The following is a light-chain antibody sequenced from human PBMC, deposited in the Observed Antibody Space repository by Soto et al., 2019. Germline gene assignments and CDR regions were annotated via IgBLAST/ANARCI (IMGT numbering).Light chain of an antibody. Sequence: EIVMTQSPATLSVSPGERATLSCRASQTLGSDLAWYQQKPGLPPRLLIYGASSRASGFPARFSGSGSGTEVTLTISTLLSEDVAVYYCQQYKNWPLTFGGGTKVEIK. V-gene: IGKV3-15*01. CDR2: GAS. CDR1: QTLGSD. J-gene: IGKJ4*01. CDR3: QQYKNWPLT.